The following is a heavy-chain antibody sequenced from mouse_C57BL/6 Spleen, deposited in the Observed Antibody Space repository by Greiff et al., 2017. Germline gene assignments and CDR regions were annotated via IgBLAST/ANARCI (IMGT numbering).Heavy chain of an antibody. V-gene: IGHV6-6*01. CDR3: TGPHIAGAY. D-gene: IGHD1-3*01. Sequence: EVKLVESGGGLVQPGGSMKFSCAASGFTFSDAWMDWVRQSPEKGLEWVAEIRNKANNHATYDAASVKGRLTISRDESTSSVYLQIRSLSAEDIGMYYCTGPHIAGAYWGEGTLVTVSA. CDR2: IRNKANNHAT. CDR1: GFTFSDAW. J-gene: IGHJ3*01.